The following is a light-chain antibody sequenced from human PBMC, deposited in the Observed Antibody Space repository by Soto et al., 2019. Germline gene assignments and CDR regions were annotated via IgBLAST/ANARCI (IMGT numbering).Light chain of an antibody. J-gene: IGLJ3*02. V-gene: IGLV1-47*01. CDR3: AAWDDSLSGWL. CDR2: KNN. Sequence: QSVLTQPPSASGTPGQRVTISCSGSSSNIGRNSIYWYQQLPGTAPKLLIYKNNQRPSGVPDRFSGSKSGTSVSLAISGLRSEDEADYYCAAWDDSLSGWLFGGGTQLTVL. CDR1: SSNIGRNS.